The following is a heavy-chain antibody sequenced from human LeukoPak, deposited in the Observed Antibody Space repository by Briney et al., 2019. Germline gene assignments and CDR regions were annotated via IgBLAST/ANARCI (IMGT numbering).Heavy chain of an antibody. V-gene: IGHV3-53*04. CDR2: IYSGGST. J-gene: IGHJ4*02. D-gene: IGHD5-24*01. CDR1: GFTVSSNY. CDR3: ARASTIMFGFDY. Sequence: GGSLRLSCAASGFTVSSNYMSWVRQAPGKGLEWVSVIYSGGSTYYADSAKGRFTISRHNSKNTLYLQMNSLRAEDTAVYYCARASTIMFGFDYWGQGTLVTVPS.